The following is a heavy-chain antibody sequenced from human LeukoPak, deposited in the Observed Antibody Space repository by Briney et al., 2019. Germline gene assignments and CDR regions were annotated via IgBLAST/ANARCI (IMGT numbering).Heavy chain of an antibody. CDR1: GFTFTYHY. CDR2: INGKRGDT. V-gene: IGHV1-2*02. D-gene: IGHD7-27*01. J-gene: IGHJ4*02. Sequence: ASVTVSCKASGFTFTYHYVHWVRQAPGQGLEWMGWINGKRGDTNYAQNFQDRVTTTRDTSTSTVYTELSRLTVDDTAVYYCARDHDWGVDYWGQGTLVTVSS. CDR3: ARDHDWGVDY.